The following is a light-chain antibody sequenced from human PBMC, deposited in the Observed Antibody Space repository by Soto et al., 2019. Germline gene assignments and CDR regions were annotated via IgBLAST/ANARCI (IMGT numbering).Light chain of an antibody. J-gene: IGLJ1*01. CDR2: DVS. V-gene: IGLV2-11*01. Sequence: QSALTQPRSVSGSPGQSVTISCTGTSSDVGGYNYVSWYQQHPGKAPKLMIYDVSKRPSGVPDRFSGSKSGNTASLTISGLLAEDVADYYYCSYAGSYTLYVFGTGTKLTVL. CDR1: SSDVGGYNY. CDR3: CSYAGSYTLYV.